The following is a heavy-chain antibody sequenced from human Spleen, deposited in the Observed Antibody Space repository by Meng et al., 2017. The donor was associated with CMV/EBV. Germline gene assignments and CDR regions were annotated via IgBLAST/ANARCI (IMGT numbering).Heavy chain of an antibody. Sequence: CAVSGGSISSSNLWTWVRQVPGKGLEWIGEINHSGSTNYNPSLKSRVTISVDTSKNQFSLKLSSVTAADTAVYYCARRVAVAGTFSYWGQGTLVTV. J-gene: IGHJ4*02. CDR2: INHSGST. V-gene: IGHV4-4*02. CDR3: ARRVAVAGTFSY. D-gene: IGHD6-19*01. CDR1: GGSISSSNL.